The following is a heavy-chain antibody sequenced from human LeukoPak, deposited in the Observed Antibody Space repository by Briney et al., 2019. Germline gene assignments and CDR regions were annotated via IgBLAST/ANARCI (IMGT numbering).Heavy chain of an antibody. J-gene: IGHJ6*02. Sequence: PSQTLSLTCTVSGGSISSSGYYWSWIRQHPGKGLEWIGYIYYSGSTYYNPSLKSRVTISVDTSKNQFSLKLSSVTAADTAVYYCARDTVAGGEDYGMDVWGQGTTVTVSS. V-gene: IGHV4-31*03. CDR1: GGSISSSGYY. CDR3: ARDTVAGGEDYGMDV. CDR2: IYYSGST. D-gene: IGHD2-15*01.